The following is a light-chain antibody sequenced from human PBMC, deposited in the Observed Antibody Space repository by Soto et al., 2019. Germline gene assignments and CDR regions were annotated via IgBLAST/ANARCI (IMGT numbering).Light chain of an antibody. CDR2: KAS. CDR1: QSIRSW. Sequence: DIQMTQSPSTLSASVGDRVTITCRASQSIRSWLAWYQQKPGKAPRLLIYKASSLESGVPSRFSGGGFGTEFTLTISSLQPEDFATYYCQHLNNYPPFTFGPGTKVDLE. CDR3: QHLNNYPPFT. J-gene: IGKJ3*01. V-gene: IGKV1-5*03.